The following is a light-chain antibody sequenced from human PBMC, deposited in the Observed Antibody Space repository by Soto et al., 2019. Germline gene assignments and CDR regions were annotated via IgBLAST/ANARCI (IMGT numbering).Light chain of an antibody. CDR1: QSINNW. J-gene: IGKJ1*01. Sequence: DIQMTQSPSTLSASVGDRVTITCRASQSINNWLAWYQQKPGEAPKLLMYRASNLADGVPSSFSGRGSGTEYTLTVSSLQPDDFATYYCQQYENYATFGQGTRVESK. CDR2: RAS. V-gene: IGKV1-5*03. CDR3: QQYENYAT.